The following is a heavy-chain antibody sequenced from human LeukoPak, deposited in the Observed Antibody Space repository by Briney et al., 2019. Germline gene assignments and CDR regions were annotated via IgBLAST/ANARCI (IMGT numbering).Heavy chain of an antibody. V-gene: IGHV1-18*01. Sequence: ASVKVSCKASGYTFTSYGISWVRQAPGQGLEWMGWISAYNGNTNYAQKLQGRVTMTTDTSTSTAYMELRSLRSDDTAVYYCARGLGKAPEKYSSSWRARSWYFDLWGRGTLVTVSS. D-gene: IGHD6-13*01. CDR1: GYTFTSYG. CDR2: ISAYNGNT. CDR3: ARGLGKAPEKYSSSWRARSWYFDL. J-gene: IGHJ2*01.